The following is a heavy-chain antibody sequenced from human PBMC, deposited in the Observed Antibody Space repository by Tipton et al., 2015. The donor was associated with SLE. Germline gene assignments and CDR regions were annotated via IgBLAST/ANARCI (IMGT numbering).Heavy chain of an antibody. CDR2: ISHSGTT. CDR1: GGFFSGHY. V-gene: IGHV4-34*01. D-gene: IGHD3-16*01. CDR3: ARVTSTATYYEDF. Sequence: TLSLTCAVYGGFFSGHYCTWIRQSPGKGLEWIGDISHSGTTNYNSYLRGRVTISGDTSKNQFSLKLFSVTAADTAVYYCARVTSTATYYEDFWGQGTLVTVSS. J-gene: IGHJ4*02.